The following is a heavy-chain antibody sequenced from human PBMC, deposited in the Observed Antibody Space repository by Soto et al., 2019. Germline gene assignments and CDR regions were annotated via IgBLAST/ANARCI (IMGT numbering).Heavy chain of an antibody. Sequence: QVQLVESGGGVVQPGRSLRLSCAASGFTFSSYGMHWVRQAPGKGLEWVAVISYDGSNKYYADSVKGRFTISRDNSKNTLYLQMNSLRAEDTAVYYCAKALGDLWSGYENYYYYGMDVWGQGTTVTVSS. D-gene: IGHD3-3*01. J-gene: IGHJ6*02. CDR3: AKALGDLWSGYENYYYYGMDV. CDR1: GFTFSSYG. V-gene: IGHV3-30*18. CDR2: ISYDGSNK.